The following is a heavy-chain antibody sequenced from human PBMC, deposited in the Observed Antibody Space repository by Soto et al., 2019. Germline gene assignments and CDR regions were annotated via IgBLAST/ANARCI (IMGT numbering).Heavy chain of an antibody. J-gene: IGHJ6*02. CDR1: GGSISSGGYY. Sequence: SETLSLTCTVSGGSISSGGYYWSWIRQHPGKGLEWIGYIYYSGSTYYNPSLKSRVTISVDTSKNQFSLKLSSVTAADTAVYYCARDRYDFWSGDYYYGMDVWGQGTTVTVSS. CDR3: ARDRYDFWSGDYYYGMDV. D-gene: IGHD3-3*01. CDR2: IYYSGST. V-gene: IGHV4-31*03.